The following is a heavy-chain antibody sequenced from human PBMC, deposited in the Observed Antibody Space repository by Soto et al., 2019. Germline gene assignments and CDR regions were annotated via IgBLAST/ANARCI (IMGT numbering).Heavy chain of an antibody. CDR1: GFTFSSYA. J-gene: IGHJ4*02. Sequence: EVQLLESGGGLVQPGGSLRLSCAASGFTFSSYAMSWVRQAPGKGLEWVSAISGSGGSTYYADSVKGRFTISRHNSKNTLYLQMNSLRAEDTAVYYCAKDPPYRTIAVAGTGTPDYWGQGTLVTVSS. D-gene: IGHD6-19*01. CDR3: AKDPPYRTIAVAGTGTPDY. V-gene: IGHV3-23*01. CDR2: ISGSGGST.